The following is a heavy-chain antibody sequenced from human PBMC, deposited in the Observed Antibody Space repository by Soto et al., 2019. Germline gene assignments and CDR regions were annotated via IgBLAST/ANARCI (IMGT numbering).Heavy chain of an antibody. D-gene: IGHD1-20*01. CDR2: IIPIFGTA. CDR3: ARRVSGITGPGFDY. V-gene: IGHV1-69*01. J-gene: IGHJ4*02. Sequence: QGQLVQSGAEVKKPGSSVKVSCKASGGTFSSYAISWVRQAPGQGLEWMGGIIPIFGTANYAQKFQGRVTITADEATRTPYMELSSLRSDHTAVYYCARRVSGITGPGFDYWGQGTLVTVSS. CDR1: GGTFSSYA.